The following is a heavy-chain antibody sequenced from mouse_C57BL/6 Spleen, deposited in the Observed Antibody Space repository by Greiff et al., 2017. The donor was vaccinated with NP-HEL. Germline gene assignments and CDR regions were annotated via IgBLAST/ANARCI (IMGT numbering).Heavy chain of an antibody. CDR1: GFTFSDFY. CDR3: ARDRDYGNWYFDV. Sequence: EVQLVESGGGLVQSGRSLRLSCATSGFTFSDFYMEWVRQAPGKGLEWIAASRNKANDYTTEYSASVKGRFIVSRDTSQSILYLQMNALRAEDTAIYYCARDRDYGNWYFDVWGTGTTVTVSS. V-gene: IGHV7-1*01. J-gene: IGHJ1*03. CDR2: SRNKANDYTT. D-gene: IGHD2-1*01.